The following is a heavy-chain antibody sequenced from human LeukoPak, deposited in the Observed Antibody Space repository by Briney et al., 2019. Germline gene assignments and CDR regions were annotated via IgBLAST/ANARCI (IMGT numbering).Heavy chain of an antibody. J-gene: IGHJ4*02. Sequence: PGGSLRLSCAASGFTFSSYAMHWVRQAPGKGLEWVAVISYDGSNKYYADSVKGRFTISRDNSKNTLYLQMNSLRAEDTAVYYCARGHYYDSSGYYFLDRDYFDYWGQGTLVTVSS. V-gene: IGHV3-30*04. D-gene: IGHD3-22*01. CDR2: ISYDGSNK. CDR1: GFTFSSYA. CDR3: ARGHYYDSSGYYFLDRDYFDY.